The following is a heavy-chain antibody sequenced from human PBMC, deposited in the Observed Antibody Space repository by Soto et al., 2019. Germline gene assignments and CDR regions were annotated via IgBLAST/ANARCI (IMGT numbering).Heavy chain of an antibody. D-gene: IGHD3-16*01. CDR1: GGSFSGYY. CDR2: IYHSGST. CDR3: ARDDAY. Sequence: SETLSLTCAVYGGSFSGYYWSWVRQPPGKGLEWIGEIYHSGSTNYNPSLKSRVTISVDKSKNQFSLKLSSVTAADTAVYYCARDDAYWGQGTLVTVSS. J-gene: IGHJ4*02. V-gene: IGHV4-34*01.